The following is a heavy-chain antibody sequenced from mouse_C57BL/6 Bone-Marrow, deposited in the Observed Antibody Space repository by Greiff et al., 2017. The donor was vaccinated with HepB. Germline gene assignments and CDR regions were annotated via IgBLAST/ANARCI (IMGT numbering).Heavy chain of an antibody. D-gene: IGHD4-1*01. J-gene: IGHJ2*01. CDR2: IYPGDGDT. CDR3: AITGKSYFDY. CDR1: GYAFSSYW. Sequence: QVQLKESGAELVKPGASVKISCKASGYAFSSYWMNWVKQRPGKGLEWIGQIYPGDGDTNYNGKFKGKATLTADKSSSTAYMQLSSLTSEDSAVYFCAITGKSYFDYWGQGTTLTVSS. V-gene: IGHV1-80*01.